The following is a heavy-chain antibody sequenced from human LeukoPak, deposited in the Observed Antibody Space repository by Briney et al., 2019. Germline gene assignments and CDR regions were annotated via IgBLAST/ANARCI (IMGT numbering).Heavy chain of an antibody. D-gene: IGHD2-15*01. CDR1: GGTFSSYA. J-gene: IGHJ3*02. CDR2: IIPIFGTA. V-gene: IGHV1-69*13. Sequence: ASVKVSCKASGGTFSSYAISWVRQAPGQGLEWMGGIIPIFGTANYAQKFQGRVTITADESTSTAYMELSSLRSEDTAVYYCARVPVVVVAATRAFDIWGQGTMVTVSS. CDR3: ARVPVVVVAATRAFDI.